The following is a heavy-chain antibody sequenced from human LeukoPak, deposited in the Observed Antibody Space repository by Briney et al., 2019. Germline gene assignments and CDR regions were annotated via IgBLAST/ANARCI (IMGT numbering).Heavy chain of an antibody. D-gene: IGHD2-2*01. V-gene: IGHV1-46*03. CDR2: INPSGTT. Sequence: GASVKVSCKASGYIFTNYYMYWVRQAPGQGLEWVGIINPSGTTTYAQKFQGRVTVTRDTSTSTVYMELSSLRSEDTAVYYCARGLPATFDFWGQGTLVTVSS. J-gene: IGHJ4*02. CDR3: ARGLPATFDF. CDR1: GYIFTNYY.